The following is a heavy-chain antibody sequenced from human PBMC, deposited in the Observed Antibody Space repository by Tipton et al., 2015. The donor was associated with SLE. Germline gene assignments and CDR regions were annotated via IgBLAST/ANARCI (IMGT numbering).Heavy chain of an antibody. CDR1: GYSISSGYY. J-gene: IGHJ6*02. Sequence: LRLSCAVSGYSISSGYYWGWIRQPPGKGLEWIGSIYHSGSTYYNPSLKSRVTISVDTSKNQFSLKLSSVTAADTAVYYCARGGMDVWGQGTTVTVSS. V-gene: IGHV4-38-2*01. CDR3: ARGGMDV. CDR2: IYHSGST.